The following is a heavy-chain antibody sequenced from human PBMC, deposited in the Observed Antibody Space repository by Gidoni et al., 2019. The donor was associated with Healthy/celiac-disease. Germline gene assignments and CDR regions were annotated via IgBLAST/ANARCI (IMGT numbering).Heavy chain of an antibody. V-gene: IGHV4-34*01. J-gene: IGHJ6*02. CDR3: ARGRCSSTSCYLGRYYGMDV. CDR2: INHSGST. CDR1: GGSFSGYS. Sequence: QVQLQQWGAGLLKPSETLSLTCAVYGGSFSGYSCVWIRQPPGKGLEWIGEINHSGSTNYNPSLKSRVTISVDTSKNQFSLKLSSVTAADTAVYYCARGRCSSTSCYLGRYYGMDVWGQGTTVTVSS. D-gene: IGHD2-2*01.